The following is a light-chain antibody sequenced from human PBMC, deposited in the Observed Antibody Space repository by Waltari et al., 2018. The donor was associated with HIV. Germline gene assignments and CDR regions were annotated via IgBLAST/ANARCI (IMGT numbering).Light chain of an antibody. Sequence: DIQMTQYPSSLSASVGDGVTITCRASQSISRYLNWYQQKPGKAPKLLIHSTSSLQRGVPSRFSGSGSGTEFTLTISGLQFEDSATYYCQQSYTSPHTFGQGTNVEIK. V-gene: IGKV1-39*01. J-gene: IGKJ2*01. CDR3: QQSYTSPHT. CDR2: STS. CDR1: QSISRY.